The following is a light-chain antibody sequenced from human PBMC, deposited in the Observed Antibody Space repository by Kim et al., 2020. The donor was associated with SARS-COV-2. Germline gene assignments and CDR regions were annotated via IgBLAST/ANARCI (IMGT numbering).Light chain of an antibody. CDR2: GAS. Sequence: LSPGERAPLSCRASQSVSSNYLAWYQQKPGQAPRLLIYGASSRATGIPDRFSGSGSGTDFTLTISRLEPEDCAVYYCQQYGTLLYTFGQGTKLEI. CDR1: QSVSSNY. V-gene: IGKV3-20*01. CDR3: QQYGTLLYT. J-gene: IGKJ2*01.